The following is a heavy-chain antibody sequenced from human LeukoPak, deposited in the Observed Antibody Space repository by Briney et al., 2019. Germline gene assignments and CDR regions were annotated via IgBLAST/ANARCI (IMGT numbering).Heavy chain of an antibody. J-gene: IGHJ4*02. Sequence: ASVKVSCKASGYTFTSYYMHWVRQAPGQGLEGMGIINPSGGSTNYAQKFQGRVTMPTDTSTSTVYMELSSLRSEDTAVYYCARYSSGWDYWGQGTLVTVSS. V-gene: IGHV1-46*01. CDR1: GYTFTSYY. D-gene: IGHD6-19*01. CDR3: ARYSSGWDY. CDR2: INPSGGST.